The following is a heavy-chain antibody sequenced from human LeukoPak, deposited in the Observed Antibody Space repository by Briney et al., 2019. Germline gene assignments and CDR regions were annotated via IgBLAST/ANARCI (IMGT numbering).Heavy chain of an antibody. Sequence: GRSLRLSCAASGFTFDDYAMHRVRQAPGKGLEWVSGISWNSGSIGYADSVKGRFTISRDNAKNSLYLQMNSLRAEDTALYYCAKGRGAMANTDVDYWGQGTLVTVSS. CDR2: ISWNSGSI. D-gene: IGHD5-18*01. V-gene: IGHV3-9*01. CDR3: AKGRGAMANTDVDY. J-gene: IGHJ4*02. CDR1: GFTFDDYA.